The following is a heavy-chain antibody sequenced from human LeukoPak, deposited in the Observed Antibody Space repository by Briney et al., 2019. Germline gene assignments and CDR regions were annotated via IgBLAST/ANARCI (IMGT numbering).Heavy chain of an antibody. Sequence: ASVKVPCKASGYTFTGYYTHWVRQAPGQGLEWMGWINPNSGGTNYAQKFQGRVTMTRDTSISTAYMELSRLRSDDTAVYYCARDSSSWYEGYYFDYWGQGTLVTVSS. V-gene: IGHV1-2*02. CDR1: GYTFTGYY. CDR2: INPNSGGT. J-gene: IGHJ4*02. CDR3: ARDSSSWYEGYYFDY. D-gene: IGHD6-13*01.